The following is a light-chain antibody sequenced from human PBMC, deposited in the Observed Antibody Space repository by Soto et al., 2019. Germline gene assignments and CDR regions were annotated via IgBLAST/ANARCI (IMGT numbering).Light chain of an antibody. J-gene: IGKJ5*01. CDR2: AAS. CDR1: QGISRS. V-gene: IGKV1-9*01. CDR3: QKLDSHPFT. Sequence: MHRTHSRSTLSATVGDGVTITCRASQGISRSLARYQQKPGEAPKLLLYAASTLQSGVPPRFRGSGSGTEFTLTISCLQPEDFTSYYCQKLDSHPFTFAQGARQEI.